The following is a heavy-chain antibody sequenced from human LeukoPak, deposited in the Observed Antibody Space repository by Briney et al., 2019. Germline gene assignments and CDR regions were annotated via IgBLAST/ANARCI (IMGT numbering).Heavy chain of an antibody. V-gene: IGHV4-38-2*01. CDR2: IYHSGST. D-gene: IGHD6-13*01. CDR1: GYSISSGYY. J-gene: IGHJ4*02. CDR3: ARGGIAAAGTSFGY. Sequence: SETLSLTCAVSGYSISSGYYWGWIRQPPGKGLEWIGSIYHSGSTYYNPPLKSRVTISVDTSKNQFSLKLSSVTAADTAVYYCARGGIAAAGTSFGYWGQGTLVTVSS.